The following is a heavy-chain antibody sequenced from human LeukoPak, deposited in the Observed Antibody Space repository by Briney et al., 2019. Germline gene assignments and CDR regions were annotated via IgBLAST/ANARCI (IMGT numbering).Heavy chain of an antibody. Sequence: PSETLSLTCTVSGGSISSGSYYWSWIRQPAGKGLEWIGRIYTSGSTNYNPSLKSRVTISVDTSKNQFSLKLSSVTAADTAAYYCARDGGSLAAPQLAGVFDYWGQGTLVTVSS. V-gene: IGHV4-61*02. CDR2: IYTSGST. D-gene: IGHD6-6*01. CDR1: GGSISSGSYY. CDR3: ARDGGSLAAPQLAGVFDY. J-gene: IGHJ4*02.